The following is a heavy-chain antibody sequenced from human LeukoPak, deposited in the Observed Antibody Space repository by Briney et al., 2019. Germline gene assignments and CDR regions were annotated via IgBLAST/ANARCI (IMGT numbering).Heavy chain of an antibody. J-gene: IGHJ4*02. V-gene: IGHV3-23*01. D-gene: IGHD3-22*01. CDR2: ISGSGGST. Sequence: GGSLRLSCAASGFTFSSYAMSWVRQAPGKGLEWVSAISGSGGSTYYADSVKGRFTISRDNSKNTLYLQMNSLRAEDTAVYYCAKSGIVVVTLYYFGYWGQGTLVTVSS. CDR1: GFTFSSYA. CDR3: AKSGIVVVTLYYFGY.